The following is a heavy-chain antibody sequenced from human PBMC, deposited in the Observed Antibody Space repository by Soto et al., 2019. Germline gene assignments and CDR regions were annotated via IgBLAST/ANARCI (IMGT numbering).Heavy chain of an antibody. CDR3: AREPVGPDYAMHV. CDR1: GFDFSSYG. Sequence: QMQLVESGGGVVQPGTSLRLSCAASGFDFSSYGMHWVRQTPGKGLEWVAVLGFDGGGRYYADSVKGRFTISRDNSKKMLYLQMDSLRAGDTALYYCAREPVGPDYAMHVWGQGTTVTVSS. V-gene: IGHV3-33*01. CDR2: LGFDGGGR. D-gene: IGHD1-26*01. J-gene: IGHJ6*02.